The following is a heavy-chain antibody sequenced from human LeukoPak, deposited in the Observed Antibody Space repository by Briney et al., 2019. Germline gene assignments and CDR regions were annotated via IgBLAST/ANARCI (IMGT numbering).Heavy chain of an antibody. D-gene: IGHD6-13*01. CDR3: ARAHEKGGIAAAAMGG. CDR1: GGTFSSYA. Sequence: ASVKVSCKASGGTFSSYAISWVRQAPGQGLEWMGGIIPIFGTANYAQKFQGRVTITADESTSTAYMELSSLRSEDTAVYYCARAHEKGGIAAAAMGGWGQGTLVTVSS. V-gene: IGHV1-69*13. J-gene: IGHJ4*02. CDR2: IIPIFGTA.